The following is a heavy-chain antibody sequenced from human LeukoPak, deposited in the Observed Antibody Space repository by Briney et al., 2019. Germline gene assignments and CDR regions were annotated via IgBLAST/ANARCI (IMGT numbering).Heavy chain of an antibody. CDR2: IYTSGST. CDR1: GGSISSGSYY. J-gene: IGHJ5*02. D-gene: IGHD3-22*01. V-gene: IGHV4-61*02. Sequence: PSETLSLTCTVSGGSISSGSYYWSWIRQPAGKGLEWIGRIYTSGSTNYNPSLKSRVTISVDTSKNQFSLKLSSVTAADTAVYYCARDRRNYYDSSGYLTSWFDPWGQGTLVTVPS. CDR3: ARDRRNYYDSSGYLTSWFDP.